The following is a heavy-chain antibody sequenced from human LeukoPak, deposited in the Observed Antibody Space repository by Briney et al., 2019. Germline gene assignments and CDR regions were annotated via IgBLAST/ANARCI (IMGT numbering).Heavy chain of an antibody. CDR2: IIPIFGTA. Sequence: ASVKVSCKASGGTFSSYAFNWVRQAPGQGLEWMGGIIPIFGTANYAQKFQGRVTITTDESTNTVYMELSSLRSEDTAVYYCAQQRRSSIAARNWFDPWGQGTLVTVS. CDR3: AQQRRSSIAARNWFDP. CDR1: GGTFSSYA. J-gene: IGHJ5*02. D-gene: IGHD6-6*01. V-gene: IGHV1-69*05.